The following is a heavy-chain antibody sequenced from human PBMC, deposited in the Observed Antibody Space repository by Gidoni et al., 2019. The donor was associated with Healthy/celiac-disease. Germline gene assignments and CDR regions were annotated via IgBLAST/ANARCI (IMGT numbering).Heavy chain of an antibody. Sequence: DVQLVESGGGLVQPGGSLRLSCAASGFTFSSYEMNWVRQAPGKGLEWVSYISSSGSTIYYADSVKGRFTISRDNAKNSLYLQMNSLRAEDTAVYYCARVYYDEPDYYYGMDVWGQGTTVTVSS. CDR3: ARVYYDEPDYYYGMDV. CDR1: GFTFSSYE. V-gene: IGHV3-48*03. D-gene: IGHD3-3*01. CDR2: ISSSGSTI. J-gene: IGHJ6*02.